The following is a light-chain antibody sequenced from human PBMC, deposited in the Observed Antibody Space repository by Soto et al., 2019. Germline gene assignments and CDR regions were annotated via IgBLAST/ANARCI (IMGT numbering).Light chain of an antibody. CDR3: LQYTHWPHT. V-gene: IGKV2-30*01. CDR2: YVS. CDR1: QGPVYRNGNTF. Sequence: DVVMTQSPLSLPVTLGQPASISCRSSQGPVYRNGNTFLDWFFQRPGQSPRRLVYYVSNREFGVPDRFSRSGSGTDFALHISQVWAEDVGVYYCLQYTHWPHTFGQGTKLEIK. J-gene: IGKJ2*01.